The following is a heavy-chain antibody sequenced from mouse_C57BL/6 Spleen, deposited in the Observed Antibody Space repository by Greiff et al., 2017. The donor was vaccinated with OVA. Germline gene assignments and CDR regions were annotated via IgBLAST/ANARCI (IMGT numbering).Heavy chain of an antibody. CDR2: IYPGGGYT. D-gene: IGHD3-3*01. CDR3: ARRTGTNYFDY. V-gene: IGHV1-63*01. CDR1: GYTFTNYW. J-gene: IGHJ2*01. Sequence: VQGVESGAELVRPGTSVKMSCKASGYTFTNYWIGWAKQRPGHGLEWIGDIYPGGGYTNYNEKFKGKATLTADKSSSTAYMQFSSLTSEDSAIYYCARRTGTNYFDYWGQGTTLTVSS.